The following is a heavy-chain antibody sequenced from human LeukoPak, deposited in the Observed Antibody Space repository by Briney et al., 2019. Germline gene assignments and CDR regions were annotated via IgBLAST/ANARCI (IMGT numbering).Heavy chain of an antibody. CDR2: IRYDGSNK. CDR3: ARDDIVVVPAALPNY. CDR1: GFTFSSYG. V-gene: IGHV3-30*02. D-gene: IGHD2-2*01. J-gene: IGHJ4*02. Sequence: GGSLRLSCAASGFTFSSYGMHWVRQAPGKGLEWVAFIRYDGSNKYYADSVKGRFTISRDNAKNSLYLQMNSLRAEDTAVYYCARDDIVVVPAALPNYWGQGTLVTVSS.